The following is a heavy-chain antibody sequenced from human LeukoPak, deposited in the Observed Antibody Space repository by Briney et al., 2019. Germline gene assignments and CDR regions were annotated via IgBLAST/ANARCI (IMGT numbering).Heavy chain of an antibody. CDR1: GLTFSRYS. Sequence: GGSLRLSCAASGLTFSRYSMNWVRQAPGKGLEWVSYISSSSSTIYKADSVKGRFTISRDNAKNSLYLQMNSLRAEDTAVYYCASSYDSSGYYFTVGYFQHWGQGTLVTVSS. J-gene: IGHJ1*01. CDR3: ASSYDSSGYYFTVGYFQH. D-gene: IGHD3-22*01. CDR2: ISSSSSTI. V-gene: IGHV3-48*01.